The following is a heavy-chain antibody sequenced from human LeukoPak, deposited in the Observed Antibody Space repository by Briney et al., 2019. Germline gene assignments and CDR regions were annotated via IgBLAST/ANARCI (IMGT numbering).Heavy chain of an antibody. Sequence: ASVKVSCKASGYTLTRYGLSWVRQAPGQGREWMGWISAHNGNTNYAQKLQGRETMNTHTSTSTAHRELWSLRSDDTAVYYCARDIPHGGGGDNGDVGFDYWGQGTLVTVSS. CDR2: ISAHNGNT. D-gene: IGHD4-17*01. V-gene: IGHV1-18*04. CDR3: ARDIPHGGGGDNGDVGFDY. CDR1: GYTLTRYG. J-gene: IGHJ4*02.